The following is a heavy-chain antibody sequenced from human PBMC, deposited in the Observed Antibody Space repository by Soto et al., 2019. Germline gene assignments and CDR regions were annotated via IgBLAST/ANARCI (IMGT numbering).Heavy chain of an antibody. D-gene: IGHD1-26*01. CDR1: GFTFSTYG. J-gene: IGHJ1*01. Sequence: QVQLVESGGGVVQPGKSLRLSCAASGFTFSTYGMHWVRQAPGRGLEWVAVISYDGSNKYYADSVKGRFAISRDNSKNTRYLQMNSLRVEDTAVYYCAKDWWELLPESSHHWGLGTLVTVSS. CDR2: ISYDGSNK. V-gene: IGHV3-30*18. CDR3: AKDWWELLPESSHH.